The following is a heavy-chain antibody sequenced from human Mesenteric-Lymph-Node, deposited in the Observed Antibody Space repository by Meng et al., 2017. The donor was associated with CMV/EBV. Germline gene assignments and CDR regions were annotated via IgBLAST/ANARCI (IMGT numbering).Heavy chain of an antibody. J-gene: IGHJ5*02. CDR1: GYTFTGYY. CDR3: ARVGDCSGGSCYDWFDP. D-gene: IGHD2-15*01. CDR2: INPNSGDT. Sequence: ASVKVSCKASGYTFTGYYMHWVRQAPGQGPEWMGWINPNSGDTTYPQQFQGRVTMTRDTSISTAYMELSRLRSDDTAVYYCARVGDCSGGSCYDWFDPWGQGTLVTVSS. V-gene: IGHV1-2*02.